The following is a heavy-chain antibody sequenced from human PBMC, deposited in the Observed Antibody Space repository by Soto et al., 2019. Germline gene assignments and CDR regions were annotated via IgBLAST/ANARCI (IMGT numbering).Heavy chain of an antibody. CDR2: ISPYNGTT. CDR1: GYTFTTYG. CDR3: ARDGERDTGLNFYYYLHGMDA. J-gene: IGHJ6*02. Sequence: ASVKASCKASGYTFTTYGISWVRQAPGRGLEWMGWISPYNGTTKYAEKFQGEMTMTTDTATSTAYMDLRSLRSDDTAVYYCARDGERDTGLNFYYYLHGMDAWGQGTRVTVSS. D-gene: IGHD1-1*01. V-gene: IGHV1-18*04.